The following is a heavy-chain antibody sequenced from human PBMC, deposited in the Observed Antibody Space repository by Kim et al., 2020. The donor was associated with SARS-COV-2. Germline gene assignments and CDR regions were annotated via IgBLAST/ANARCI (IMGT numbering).Heavy chain of an antibody. CDR2: DGSEE. CDR3: ATYRIPGY. J-gene: IGHJ4*02. Sequence: DGSEENCVDSVRGRFTISRDNAKNSLYLQINNLRDEDTAVYYCATYRIPGYWGQGTLVTVSS. V-gene: IGHV3-7*01. D-gene: IGHD3-16*02.